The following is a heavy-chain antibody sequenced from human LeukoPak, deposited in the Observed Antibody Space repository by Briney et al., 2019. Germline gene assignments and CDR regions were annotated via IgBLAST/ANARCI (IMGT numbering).Heavy chain of an antibody. V-gene: IGHV1-2*04. J-gene: IGHJ6*04. Sequence: ASVKVSCQASGYTFTGYYMHWVRQAPGQGLEWMGWINPNSGGTNYAQKFQGWVTMTRDTSISTAYMELSRLRSDDTAVYYCARERYGNYYYGMDVWGKGTTVTVSS. CDR3: ARERYGNYYYGMDV. CDR2: INPNSGGT. CDR1: GYTFTGYY. D-gene: IGHD1-1*01.